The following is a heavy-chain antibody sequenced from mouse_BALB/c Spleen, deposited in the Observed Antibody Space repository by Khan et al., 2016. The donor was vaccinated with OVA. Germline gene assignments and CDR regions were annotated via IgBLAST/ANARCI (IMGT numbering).Heavy chain of an antibody. Sequence: QVQLQQSGAELAKPGASVKMSCKASGYTFTSYWMHWVKQRPGQGLEWIGYINPSTGDSEFNQKFKDKATLTTDKSSSTAYMQLSSLTSDDSAVYYCANHGSTSAWFAYWGQGTLVTVSA. V-gene: IGHV1-7*01. CDR3: ANHGSTSAWFAY. CDR2: INPSTGDS. CDR1: GYTFTSYW. J-gene: IGHJ3*01. D-gene: IGHD1-1*01.